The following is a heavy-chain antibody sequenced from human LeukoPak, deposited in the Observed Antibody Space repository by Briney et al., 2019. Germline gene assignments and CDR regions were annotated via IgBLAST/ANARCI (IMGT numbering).Heavy chain of an antibody. D-gene: IGHD3-22*01. V-gene: IGHV1-24*01. Sequence: GASVKVSCKVSGYTLTELSMHWVRQAPGKGLEWMGGFDPEDGETIYAQKFQGRVTMTEDTSTDTAYMELSSLRSEDTAVYYCATGYNSLYYDSISHAFDIWGQGTMVTVSS. CDR1: GYTLTELS. CDR2: FDPEDGET. CDR3: ATGYNSLYYDSISHAFDI. J-gene: IGHJ3*02.